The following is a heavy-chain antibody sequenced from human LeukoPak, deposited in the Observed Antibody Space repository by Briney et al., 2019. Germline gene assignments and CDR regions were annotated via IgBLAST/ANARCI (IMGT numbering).Heavy chain of an antibody. V-gene: IGHV1-69*13. CDR3: ARDAGYNYAPSGY. CDR1: EGTFSSYA. CDR2: IIPIFGTA. D-gene: IGHD5-18*01. Sequence: SVKVSCKASEGTFSSYAISWVRQAPGQGLEWMGGIIPIFGTANYAQKFQGRVTITPDESTSTAYMELSSLRSEDTAVYYCARDAGYNYAPSGYWGQGTLVTVSA. J-gene: IGHJ4*02.